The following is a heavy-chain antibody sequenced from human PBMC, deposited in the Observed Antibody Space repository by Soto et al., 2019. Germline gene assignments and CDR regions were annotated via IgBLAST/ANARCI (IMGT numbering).Heavy chain of an antibody. CDR2: ISSSSSTI. CDR3: ARGYSSGWYSWFDP. J-gene: IGHJ5*02. D-gene: IGHD6-19*01. V-gene: IGHV3-48*01. CDR1: GFTFNNFG. Sequence: PGGSLRLSCAASGFTFNNFGMNWVRQAPGKGLEWVSYISSSSSTIYYADSVKGRFTISRDNAKNSLYLQMSSLRAEDTAVYYCARGYSSGWYSWFDPWGQGTLLTVSS.